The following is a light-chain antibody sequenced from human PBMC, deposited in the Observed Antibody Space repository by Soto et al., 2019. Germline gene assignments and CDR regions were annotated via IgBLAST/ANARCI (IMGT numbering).Light chain of an antibody. V-gene: IGKV1-27*01. J-gene: IGKJ4*01. Sequence: DIQMTQSPSSLSASVGDRVTITCRASQGISNYLAWYQQKPGKVPQLLIYGASTLQSGVPRRFSGSGSGTDFTLTISSLLPEDVATYYCQRYDSAPRTFGGGTKVEIK. CDR2: GAS. CDR1: QGISNY. CDR3: QRYDSAPRT.